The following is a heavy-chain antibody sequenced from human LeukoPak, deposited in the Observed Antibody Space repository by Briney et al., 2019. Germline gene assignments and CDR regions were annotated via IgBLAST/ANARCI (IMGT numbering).Heavy chain of an antibody. CDR2: ISGNGGST. CDR1: GFTFSSYA. V-gene: IGHV3-23*01. CDR3: AKGGYYPDS. Sequence: GGSLRLSCAASGFTFSSYAMNWVRQAPGKGPEWVSSISGNGGSTNYADSVKGRFTISRDNSKNTLYLQMNSLRAEDTAVYYCAKGGYYPDSWGQGTLVTVSS. D-gene: IGHD3-22*01. J-gene: IGHJ4*02.